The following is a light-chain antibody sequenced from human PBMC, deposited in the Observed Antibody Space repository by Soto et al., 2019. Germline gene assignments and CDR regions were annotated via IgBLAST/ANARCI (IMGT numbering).Light chain of an antibody. CDR3: QQYYNWPLYT. J-gene: IGKJ2*01. CDR2: DAS. CDR1: QSVSSN. V-gene: IGKV3-15*01. Sequence: EIVMTQSPATLSVSPGERATLSCRASQSVSSNLAWYQQKPGQAPSLLINDASTRATGIPARFSGGGSWTEFTLTISSRQAEDFPVYYCQQYYNWPLYTFGQGTKLEIK.